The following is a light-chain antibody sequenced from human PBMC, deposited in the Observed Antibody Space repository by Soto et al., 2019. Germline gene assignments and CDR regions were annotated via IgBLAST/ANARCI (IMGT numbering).Light chain of an antibody. J-gene: IGKJ1*01. CDR1: QSVTNSF. CDR2: GAS. V-gene: IGKV3-20*01. CDR3: QQYVSSPWA. Sequence: EIVMAQSPGTLSLSPGERATLSCRASQSVTNSFLAWYQQKPGQAPRLLIYGASRRATGHPYRFTGSGSGTDFTLTISRLEPEDFAVCYCQQYVSSPWAFGQGTKVEI.